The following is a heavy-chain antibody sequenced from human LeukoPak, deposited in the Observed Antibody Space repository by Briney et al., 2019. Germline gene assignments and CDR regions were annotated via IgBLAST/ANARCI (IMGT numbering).Heavy chain of an antibody. J-gene: IGHJ4*02. CDR2: INTYNGFS. CDR3: AKNTTGGYSDY. Sequence: ASVKVSCKTSGYSFTSSGITCVRQAPGQGLEWMGWINTYNGFSKYARKLQGRVTMTAGTSKSTAYMELSSLSSDDTAVYDCAKNTTGGYSDYWGQGTLVTVSS. CDR1: GYSFTSSG. V-gene: IGHV1-18*01. D-gene: IGHD1-1*01.